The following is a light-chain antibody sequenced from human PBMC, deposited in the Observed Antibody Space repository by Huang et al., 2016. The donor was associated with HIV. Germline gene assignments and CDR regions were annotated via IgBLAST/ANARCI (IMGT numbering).Light chain of an antibody. CDR3: QRYDVAPRA. V-gene: IGKV1-27*01. J-gene: IGKJ1*01. CDR1: QDIGNY. CDR2: SAS. Sequence: DIQMTQSPPSLSASQGVRVTLTCRASQDIGNYLAWFQRKPGGIPKLLIYSASTLQVGVPSRFSGRGSGTEFTLTITNLQPEDVATYYCQRYDVAPRAFGPGTKVDIK.